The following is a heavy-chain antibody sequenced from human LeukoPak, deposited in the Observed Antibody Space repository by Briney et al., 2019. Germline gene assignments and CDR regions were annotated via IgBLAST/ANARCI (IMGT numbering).Heavy chain of an antibody. CDR1: GYSFNDKY. CDR2: INPNSGGT. V-gene: IGHV1-2*02. D-gene: IGHD2-2*01. CDR3: ARDSTLPYYYYMDV. J-gene: IGHJ6*03. Sequence: ASVKVSCKASGYSFNDKYLHWVRQAPGQGLEWMGSINPNSGGTNYAQKFQGRVTMTTDTSTSTAYMELRSLRSDDTAVYYCARDSTLPYYYYMDVWGKGTTVTISS.